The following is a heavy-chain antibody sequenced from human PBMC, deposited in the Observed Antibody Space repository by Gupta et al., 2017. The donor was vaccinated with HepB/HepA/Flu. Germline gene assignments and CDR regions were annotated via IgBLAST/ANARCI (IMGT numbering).Heavy chain of an antibody. Sequence: QVQLQQWAAGRLKPSEPLSLTCAVYGGSFSHYYWSWIRQPPGKGLEWIGEINHSGSTNYNPSLKSRVTISVDTSKNQFSLKLSSVTAADTAVYYCARGSPDRQNLIAVAAGKYYFDYWGQGTLVTVSS. CDR1: GGSFSHYY. D-gene: IGHD6-19*01. J-gene: IGHJ4*02. CDR3: ARGSPDRQNLIAVAAGKYYFDY. V-gene: IGHV4-34*01. CDR2: INHSGST.